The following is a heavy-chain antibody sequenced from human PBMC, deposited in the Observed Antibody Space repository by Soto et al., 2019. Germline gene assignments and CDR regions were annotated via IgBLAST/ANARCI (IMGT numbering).Heavy chain of an antibody. CDR1: GFTFDDYA. CDR3: AKGGLGEVAPQLRDYGMDV. CDR2: ISWNSGSI. D-gene: IGHD3-16*01. Sequence: GGSLRLSCAASGFTFDDYAMHWVRQAPGKGLEWVSGISWNSGSIGYADSVKGRFTISRDDAKNSLYLQMNSLRAEDTALYYCAKGGLGEVAPQLRDYGMDVWGQGATVTVSS. V-gene: IGHV3-9*01. J-gene: IGHJ6*02.